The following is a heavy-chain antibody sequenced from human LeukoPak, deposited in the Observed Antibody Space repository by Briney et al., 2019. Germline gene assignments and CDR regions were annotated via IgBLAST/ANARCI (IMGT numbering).Heavy chain of an antibody. CDR1: GYTFTSYG. CDR3: ARVPILTGYSLGYFDY. D-gene: IGHD3-9*01. Sequence: GASVKVSCKASGYTFTSYGISWVRQAPGQGLEWMGWISAYNGNTNYAQKLQGRLTMTTDTSTSTAYMELRSLRSDDTAVYYCARVPILTGYSLGYFDYWGQGTLVTVSS. CDR2: ISAYNGNT. V-gene: IGHV1-18*01. J-gene: IGHJ4*02.